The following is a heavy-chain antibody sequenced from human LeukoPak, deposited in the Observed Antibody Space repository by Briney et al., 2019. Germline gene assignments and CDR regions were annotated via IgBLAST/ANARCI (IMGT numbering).Heavy chain of an antibody. CDR1: GFIFKNYA. V-gene: IGHV3-23*01. J-gene: IGHJ4*02. CDR2: IGGDGVGK. Sequence: GGSLTLSCAASGFIFKNYAMMWVRQAPGQGLEWVSAIGGDGVGKDYADSVKGRFTISRDIFKDTVYLEMNSLRVEDTALYYCAKRVGGTPDYWGLGTLFTVAS. D-gene: IGHD1-26*01. CDR3: AKRVGGTPDY.